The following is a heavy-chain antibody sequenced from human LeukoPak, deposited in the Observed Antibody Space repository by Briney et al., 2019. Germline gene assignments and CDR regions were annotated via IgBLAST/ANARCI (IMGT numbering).Heavy chain of an antibody. D-gene: IGHD2-2*01. J-gene: IGHJ4*02. V-gene: IGHV1-18*01. CDR3: ARDIGFGYCSSTSCYFPQAGGY. CDR1: GYTFTSYG. CDR2: ISAYNGIT. Sequence: ASVKVSCKASGYTFTSYGISWVRQAPGQGLEWMGWISAYNGITNYAQKLQGRVTMTTDTSTSTAYMELRSLRSDDTAVYYCARDIGFGYCSSTSCYFPQAGGYWGQGTLVTVSS.